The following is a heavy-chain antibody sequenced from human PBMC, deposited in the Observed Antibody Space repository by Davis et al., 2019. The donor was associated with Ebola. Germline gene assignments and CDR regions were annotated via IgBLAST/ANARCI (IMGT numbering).Heavy chain of an antibody. D-gene: IGHD5-12*01. Sequence: GGSLRLSCAASGFTFSSYSMNWVRQAPGKGLEWVSVIYSGGSTYYADSVKGRFTISRDNSKNTLYLQMNSLRAEDTAVYYCTSRVATKEYWGQGTLVTVSS. CDR1: GFTFSSYS. J-gene: IGHJ4*02. CDR2: IYSGGST. CDR3: TSRVATKEY. V-gene: IGHV3-53*01.